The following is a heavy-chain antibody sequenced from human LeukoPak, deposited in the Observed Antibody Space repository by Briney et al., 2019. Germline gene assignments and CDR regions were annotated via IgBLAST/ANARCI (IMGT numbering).Heavy chain of an antibody. D-gene: IGHD3-3*01. V-gene: IGHV3-7*01. CDR2: IKQDGSEK. CDR1: GFTFSSYA. Sequence: GGSLRLSCAASGFTFSSYAMSWVRQAPGKGLEWVANIKQDGSEKYYVDSVKGRFTISRDNAKNSLYLQMNSLRAEDTAVYYCARDDSLEWLLYFDYWGQGTLVTVSS. J-gene: IGHJ4*02. CDR3: ARDDSLEWLLYFDY.